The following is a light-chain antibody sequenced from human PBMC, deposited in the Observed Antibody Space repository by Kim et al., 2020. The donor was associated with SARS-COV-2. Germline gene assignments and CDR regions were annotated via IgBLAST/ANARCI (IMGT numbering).Light chain of an antibody. CDR2: RNN. V-gene: IGLV1-47*01. CDR3: AAWDDSLSGLYV. Sequence: RVTISCSGSSSNIGSNYVYWYQQLPGTAPTLLIYRNNQRPSGVPDRFSGSKSGTSASLAISGLRSEDEADYYCAAWDDSLSGLYVFGTGTKVTVL. CDR1: SSNIGSNY. J-gene: IGLJ1*01.